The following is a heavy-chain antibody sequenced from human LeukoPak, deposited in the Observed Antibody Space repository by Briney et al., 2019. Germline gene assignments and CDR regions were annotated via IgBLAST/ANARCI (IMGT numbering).Heavy chain of an antibody. CDR3: AKDSCGSISCYAGFDY. V-gene: IGHV3-23*01. CDR1: GFTFSSYA. Sequence: SGGSLRLSCAASGFTFSSYAMSWVRQAPGKGLEWVSAISGSGGSTYYADSVKGRFTISRDNSKNTVYLQMNSLRAEDTAVYYCAKDSCGSISCYAGFDYWGQGTLVTVSS. CDR2: ISGSGGST. J-gene: IGHJ4*02. D-gene: IGHD2-2*01.